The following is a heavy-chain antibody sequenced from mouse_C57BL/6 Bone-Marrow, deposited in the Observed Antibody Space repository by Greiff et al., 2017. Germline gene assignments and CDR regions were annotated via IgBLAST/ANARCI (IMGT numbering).Heavy chain of an antibody. CDR2: IYPGSGNT. Sequence: QVQLKQSGPELVKPGASVKISCKASGYTFTDYYINWVKQRPGQGLEWIGWIYPGSGNTKYNEKFKGKATLTVDTSSSTAYMQLSSLTSEDSAVYFCAREDYYGSSWDYYAMDYWGQGTSVTVSS. CDR3: AREDYYGSSWDYYAMDY. CDR1: GYTFTDYY. V-gene: IGHV1-84*01. J-gene: IGHJ4*01. D-gene: IGHD1-1*01.